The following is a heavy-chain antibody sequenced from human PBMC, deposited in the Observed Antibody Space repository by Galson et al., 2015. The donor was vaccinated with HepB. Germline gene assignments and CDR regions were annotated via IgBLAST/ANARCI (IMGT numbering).Heavy chain of an antibody. Sequence: SLRLSCAASGFTVSSNYMSWVRQAPGKGLEWVSVIYSGGSTYYADSVKGRFTISRDNSKNTLYLQMNSLRAEDTAVYYCARNREFRGWFDPWGQGTLVTVSS. D-gene: IGHD3-10*01. V-gene: IGHV3-53*01. J-gene: IGHJ5*02. CDR3: ARNREFRGWFDP. CDR2: IYSGGST. CDR1: GFTVSSNY.